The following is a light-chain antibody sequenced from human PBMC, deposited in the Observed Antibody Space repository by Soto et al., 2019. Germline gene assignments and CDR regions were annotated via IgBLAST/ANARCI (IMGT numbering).Light chain of an antibody. Sequence: VLTQSPATPSLSPGDSATLSCRASHSVSTSLAWYQQKPGQAPRLLIYAASNRATGIQARFSGSGSGTDFTLTIGSLEPEDFAVYYCQQYGSSGTCGQGTKVDIK. CDR2: AAS. CDR3: QQYGSSGT. V-gene: IGKV3-11*01. J-gene: IGKJ1*01. CDR1: HSVSTS.